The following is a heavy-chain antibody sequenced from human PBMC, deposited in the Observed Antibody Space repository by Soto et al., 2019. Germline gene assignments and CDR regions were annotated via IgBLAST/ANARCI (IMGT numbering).Heavy chain of an antibody. CDR3: ASRRRDDDSRAYLYYFDH. Sequence: PTDTLSLAGAVSGGSISRSNWWSWVRQPPGEGVEWIGEIFHSRSTNYSPSLKGRVSISVDKSKNQYHLKLSSVTAADTAVSYGASRRRDDDSRAYLYYFDHWGKGTLVPVS. D-gene: IGHD3-22*01. CDR2: IFHSRST. J-gene: IGHJ4*01. V-gene: IGHV4-4*02. CDR1: GGSISRSNW.